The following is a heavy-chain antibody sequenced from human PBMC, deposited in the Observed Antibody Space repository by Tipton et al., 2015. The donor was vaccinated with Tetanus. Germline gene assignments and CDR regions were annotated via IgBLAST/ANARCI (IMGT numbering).Heavy chain of an antibody. V-gene: IGHV4-59*07. J-gene: IGHJ3*01. CDR1: GGSMSNNY. Sequence: TLFLTCTVSGGSMSNNYWSWIRQPPGKGLEWIAYIFHSGSTNYSPSLKSRVAISMDTSKNQISQKLSSVTAADTTVYYCARRSYCSSSRCFDAFDLWGQGTMVTVSS. CDR3: ARRSYCSSSRCFDAFDL. CDR2: IFHSGST. D-gene: IGHD2-2*01.